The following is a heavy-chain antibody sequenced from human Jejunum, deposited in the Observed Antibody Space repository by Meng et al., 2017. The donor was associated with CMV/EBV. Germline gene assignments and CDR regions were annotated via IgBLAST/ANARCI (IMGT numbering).Heavy chain of an antibody. V-gene: IGHV3-20*03. D-gene: IGHD3-10*01. CDR3: ARDRVRGVIIALYGMDV. CDR1: FDDYG. CDR2: INWNGGST. J-gene: IGHJ6*02. Sequence: FDDYGMSWVRQAPGEGLEWVSGINWNGGSTGYADSVKGRFTISRDNAKNSLYLQMNSLRAEDTALYYCARDRVRGVIIALYGMDVWGQGTTVTVSS.